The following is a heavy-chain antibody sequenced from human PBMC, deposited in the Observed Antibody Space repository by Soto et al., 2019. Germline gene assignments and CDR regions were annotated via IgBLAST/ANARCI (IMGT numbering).Heavy chain of an antibody. D-gene: IGHD5-12*01. CDR2: MNPNSGNT. CDR3: ARGLWNGWLRFSYYYYYYMDV. Sequence: ASVKVSCKASGYTFTSYDINWVRQATGQGLEWMGWMNPNSGNTGYAQKFQGRVTMTRNTSISTAYMELSSLRSEDTAVYYCARGLWNGWLRFSYYYYYYMDVWGKGTTVTVSS. J-gene: IGHJ6*03. CDR1: GYTFTSYD. V-gene: IGHV1-8*01.